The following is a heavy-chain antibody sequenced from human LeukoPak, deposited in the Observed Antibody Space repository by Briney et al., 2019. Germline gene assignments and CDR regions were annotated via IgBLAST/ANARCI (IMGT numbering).Heavy chain of an antibody. CDR3: ARDVGHLHGFDP. J-gene: IGHJ5*02. Sequence: ASVNVSFKASGYTFTSYGINWVRQAPGQGPEGMGWISAYNCNTNYAQKLQGRVTMTTDTSTSTTYMELRSLRSDDTAVYYCARDVGHLHGFDPWGQGTLVTVSS. V-gene: IGHV1-18*01. D-gene: IGHD2-15*01. CDR1: GYTFTSYG. CDR2: ISAYNCNT.